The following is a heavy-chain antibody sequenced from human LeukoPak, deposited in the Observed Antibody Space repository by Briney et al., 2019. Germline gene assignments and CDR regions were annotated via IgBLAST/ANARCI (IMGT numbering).Heavy chain of an antibody. D-gene: IGHD2-15*01. V-gene: IGHV4-34*01. CDR1: GGSFSGYY. J-gene: IGHJ1*01. Sequence: SETLSLTCAVYGGSFSGYYWSWIRQPPGKGLEWIGEINHSGSTNYNPSLKSRVTISVDTSKNQFSLKLSSVTAADTAVYYCARDGYCSGGSCYSQHWGQGTLVTVSS. CDR2: INHSGST. CDR3: ARDGYCSGGSCYSQH.